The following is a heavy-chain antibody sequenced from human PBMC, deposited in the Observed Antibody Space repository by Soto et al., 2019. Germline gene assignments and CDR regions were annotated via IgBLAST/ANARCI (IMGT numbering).Heavy chain of an antibody. D-gene: IGHD5-12*01. Sequence: TLSLTCTVSAGSVSRGGYYWSWIRQEPGKGLEWIGYIYHTGSTYYNPSLESRVIISVATSKNQFSLSLSSATAADTAVYYCARTADGYNYLNYWGQGTLVTVSS. V-gene: IGHV4-31*03. J-gene: IGHJ4*02. CDR3: ARTADGYNYLNY. CDR2: IYHTGST. CDR1: AGSVSRGGYY.